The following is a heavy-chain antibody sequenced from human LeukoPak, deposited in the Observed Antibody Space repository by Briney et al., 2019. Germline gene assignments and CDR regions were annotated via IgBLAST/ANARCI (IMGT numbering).Heavy chain of an antibody. CDR1: GYSFTSYW. V-gene: IGHV5-51*01. CDR2: IYPGDSDT. D-gene: IGHD2-2*01. J-gene: IGHJ4*02. CDR3: ARLNGTCSSTGCYPYYFDY. Sequence: GESLKISCKGSGYSFTSYWIGWVRQMPGKGLEWMGIIYPGDSDTRYSPSFQGQVTISADKSISTAYLQWSSLKASDTAMYYCARLNGTCSSTGCYPYYFDYWGQGTLVTVSS.